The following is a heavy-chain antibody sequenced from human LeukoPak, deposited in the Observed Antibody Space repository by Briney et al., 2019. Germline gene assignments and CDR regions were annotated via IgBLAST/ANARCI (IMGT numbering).Heavy chain of an antibody. CDR2: IYSGGNT. D-gene: IGHD6-19*01. V-gene: IGHV3-53*01. J-gene: IGHJ3*02. Sequence: GGSQRLSCAASGFIVSSNYINWVRQAPGKGLEWVSVIYSGGNTYYADSVKGRFTISRDNSKNTLYLQMNSLRAEDTAVYYCAKDISGWYGSFAFDIWGQGTMVTVSS. CDR3: AKDISGWYGSFAFDI. CDR1: GFIVSSNY.